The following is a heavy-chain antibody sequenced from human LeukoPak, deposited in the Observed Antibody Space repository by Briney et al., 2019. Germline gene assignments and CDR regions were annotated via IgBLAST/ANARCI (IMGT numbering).Heavy chain of an antibody. CDR1: GFTFSSYW. V-gene: IGHV3-7*03. Sequence: GGSLRLSCAASGFTFSSYWMNWARQAPGKGLEWVASINHNGNVNYYVDSVKGRFTISRDSAKNSLYLQMSNLRAEDTAVYFCARGGGLDVWGQGATVTVSS. CDR2: INHNGNVN. D-gene: IGHD3-16*01. CDR3: ARGGGLDV. J-gene: IGHJ6*02.